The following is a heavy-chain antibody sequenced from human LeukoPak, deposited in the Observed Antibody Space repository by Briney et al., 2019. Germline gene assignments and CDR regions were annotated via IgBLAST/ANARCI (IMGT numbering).Heavy chain of an antibody. CDR1: GYTFTSYG. CDR3: ATLGDVLRLFPLISLDGMDV. D-gene: IGHD3-3*01. Sequence: ASVKVSCKASGYTFTSYGISWVRQAPGQGLEWMGWISAYNGNTNYAQKLQGRVTMTTDTSTSTAYMELRSLRSDDTAVYYCATLGDVLRLFPLISLDGMDVWGQGTTVTVSS. V-gene: IGHV1-18*01. CDR2: ISAYNGNT. J-gene: IGHJ6*02.